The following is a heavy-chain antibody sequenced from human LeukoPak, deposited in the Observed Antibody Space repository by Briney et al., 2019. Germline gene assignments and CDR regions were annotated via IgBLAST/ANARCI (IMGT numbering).Heavy chain of an antibody. CDR3: AKGGEDSSGWYFDY. D-gene: IGHD6-19*01. CDR2: ISGSGGST. Sequence: GGSLRLSCAASGFTFSSYAMSWVRQAPGKGLEWVLAISGSGGSTYYADSVKGRFTISRDNSKNTLYLQMNSLRAEDTAVYYCAKGGEDSSGWYFDYWGQGTLVTVSS. J-gene: IGHJ4*02. CDR1: GFTFSSYA. V-gene: IGHV3-23*01.